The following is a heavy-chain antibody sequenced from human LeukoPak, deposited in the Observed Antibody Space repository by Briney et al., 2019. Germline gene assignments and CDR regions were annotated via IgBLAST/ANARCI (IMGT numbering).Heavy chain of an antibody. J-gene: IGHJ2*01. Sequence: GGSLRLSCAASGFTFSSYSMNWVRQAPGKGLEWVSYISTGSSTIYYADSVKGRFTISRDNAKNSLYLQMNSLRAEDTAVYYCARAVAAAVYYWYFDLWGRGTLVTVSS. D-gene: IGHD6-13*01. CDR3: ARAVAAAVYYWYFDL. CDR1: GFTFSSYS. CDR2: ISTGSSTI. V-gene: IGHV3-48*01.